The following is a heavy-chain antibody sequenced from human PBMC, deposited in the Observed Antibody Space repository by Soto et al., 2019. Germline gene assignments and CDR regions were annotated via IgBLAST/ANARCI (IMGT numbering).Heavy chain of an antibody. Sequence: SETLSLTCAVYGGSFSGYYWSWIRQPPGKGKEWIGEINHSGSTNYNPSLKSRVTISVDTSKNQFSLNLRSVTAAATAVYYCLRGLYDILPGFYDVWGQRSLVTVSS. J-gene: IGHJ4*02. CDR3: LRGLYDILPGFYDV. V-gene: IGHV4-34*01. D-gene: IGHD3-9*01. CDR1: GGSFSGYY. CDR2: INHSGST.